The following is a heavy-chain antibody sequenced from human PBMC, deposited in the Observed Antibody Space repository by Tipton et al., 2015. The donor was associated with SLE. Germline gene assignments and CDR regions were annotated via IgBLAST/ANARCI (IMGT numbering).Heavy chain of an antibody. D-gene: IGHD2-15*01. Sequence: TLSLTCTVSGGSISGHQWNWIRQPPGKEPEWMGYVYDSGTTNYNPSLKSRVTISVDTSKNQFSLKLRSVTAADTAVYFCARDGYCSGGGCGWFDPWGQGTLITVSS. CDR1: GGSISGHQ. CDR2: VYDSGTT. J-gene: IGHJ5*02. V-gene: IGHV4-59*11. CDR3: ARDGYCSGGGCGWFDP.